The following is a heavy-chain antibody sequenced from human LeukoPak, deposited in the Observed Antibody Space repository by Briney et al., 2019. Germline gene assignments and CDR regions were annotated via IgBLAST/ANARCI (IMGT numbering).Heavy chain of an antibody. J-gene: IGHJ1*01. V-gene: IGHV3-15*07. D-gene: IGHD3-16*02. Sequence: GGSLRLSCAASGFTFSNAWMNWVRQAPGKGLEWVGRIKSKTDGGTTDYAAPMRGRFTISRDDSKNTLYLQMNSLKTEDTAVYYCTTGRDDYVWGSYRDEYFQHWGQGTLVTVSS. CDR3: TTGRDDYVWGSYRDEYFQH. CDR1: GFTFSNAW. CDR2: IKSKTDGGTT.